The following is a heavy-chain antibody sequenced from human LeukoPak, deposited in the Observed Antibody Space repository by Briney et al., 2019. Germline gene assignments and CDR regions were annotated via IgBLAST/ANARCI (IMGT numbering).Heavy chain of an antibody. V-gene: IGHV3-43*02. D-gene: IGHD6-13*01. CDR2: ISGDGGST. J-gene: IGHJ4*02. Sequence: QPGGSLRFSCAASGFTFDDYAMHWVRQAPGKGLEWVSLISGDGGSTYYADSVKGRFTISRDNSKNSLYLQMNSLRTEDTALYYCAKDFSPAAGTDYFDYWGQGTLVTVSS. CDR1: GFTFDDYA. CDR3: AKDFSPAAGTDYFDY.